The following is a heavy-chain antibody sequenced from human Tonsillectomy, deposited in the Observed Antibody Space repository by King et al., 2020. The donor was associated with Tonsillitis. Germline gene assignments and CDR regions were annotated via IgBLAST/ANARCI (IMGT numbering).Heavy chain of an antibody. Sequence: QLQESGPGLVKPSETLSLTCTVSGGSISSDSWSWIRQPPGKGLELIGYIYYSWSTNYNPSLKSRVTISVDTAKIQFSLKLRSVTAADTAVYYCARLTYSSGWYYFDYWGQGTLVTVSS. V-gene: IGHV4-59*01. CDR1: GGSISSDS. D-gene: IGHD6-19*01. CDR2: IYYSWST. CDR3: ARLTYSSGWYYFDY. J-gene: IGHJ4*02.